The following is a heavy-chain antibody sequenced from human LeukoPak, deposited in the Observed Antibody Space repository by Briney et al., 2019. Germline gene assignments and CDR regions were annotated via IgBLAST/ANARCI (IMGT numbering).Heavy chain of an antibody. D-gene: IGHD2-2*01. CDR1: GFTFSVYY. CDR3: ARSGDIVVVPAAGYYYGMDV. V-gene: IGHV3-11*01. CDR2: IISSGSTI. J-gene: IGHJ6*02. Sequence: GGSLRLSCAASGFTFSVYYMSWIRQAPGKGLEWVSYIISSGSTIYYADSVKGRFTISRDNAKNSLYLQMNSLRAEDTAVYYCARSGDIVVVPAAGYYYGMDVWGQGTTVTVSS.